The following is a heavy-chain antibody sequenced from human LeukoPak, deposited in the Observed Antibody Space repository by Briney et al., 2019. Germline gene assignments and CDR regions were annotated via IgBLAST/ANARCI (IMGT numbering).Heavy chain of an antibody. CDR2: IYYSGST. Sequence: PSETLSLTFTVSGGSISSYYWSWIRQPPGKGLEWIGYIYYSGSTNYNPSLKSRVTISVDTSKNQFSLKMSSVTAADTAMYHCARLTTAAAGSNFDYWGQGTLVTVSS. D-gene: IGHD6-13*01. CDR3: ARLTTAAAGSNFDY. CDR1: GGSISSYY. J-gene: IGHJ4*02. V-gene: IGHV4-59*01.